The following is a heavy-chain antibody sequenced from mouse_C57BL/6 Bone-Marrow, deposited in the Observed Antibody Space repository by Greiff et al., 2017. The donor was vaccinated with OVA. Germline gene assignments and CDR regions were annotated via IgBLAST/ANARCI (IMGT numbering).Heavy chain of an antibody. Sequence: QVTLKVSGPGILQSSQTLSLTCSFSGFSLSTSGMGVSWIRQPSGKGLEWLAHIYWDDDKRYNPSLKSRLTISKDTSRNQVFLKITSVDTADTATYYCARSPYDGFLYYYAMDYWGQGTSVTVSS. CDR2: IYWDDDK. J-gene: IGHJ4*01. CDR3: ARSPYDGFLYYYAMDY. V-gene: IGHV8-12*01. CDR1: GFSLSTSGMG. D-gene: IGHD2-3*01.